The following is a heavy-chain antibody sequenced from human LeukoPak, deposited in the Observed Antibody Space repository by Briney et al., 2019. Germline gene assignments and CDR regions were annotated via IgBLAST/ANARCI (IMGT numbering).Heavy chain of an antibody. CDR2: IYHSGST. CDR3: ARASYCSGGSCMTFFDY. V-gene: IGHV4-30-2*01. Sequence: SQTLSLTCAVSGSSISSGGYSWSWIRQPPGKGLEWIGYIYHSGSTYYNPSLKSRVTISVDRSKNQFSLKLSSVTAADTAVYYCARASYCSGGSCMTFFDYWGQGTLVTVSS. CDR1: GSSISSGGYS. D-gene: IGHD2-15*01. J-gene: IGHJ4*02.